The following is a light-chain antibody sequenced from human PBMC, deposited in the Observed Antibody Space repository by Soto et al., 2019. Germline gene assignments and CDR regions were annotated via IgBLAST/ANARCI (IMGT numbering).Light chain of an antibody. J-gene: IGKJ5*01. CDR1: QSISRN. Sequence: DIQMTQSPSSLSASVGDRVTITCRASQSISRNLNWYQHKPGKAPKPLIYAASSLQNGVPSRFXGGGSGTEFTLSISSLQPEDFGTYYCQQSYTTASITFGQGTRLEIK. CDR3: QQSYTTASIT. V-gene: IGKV1-39*01. CDR2: AAS.